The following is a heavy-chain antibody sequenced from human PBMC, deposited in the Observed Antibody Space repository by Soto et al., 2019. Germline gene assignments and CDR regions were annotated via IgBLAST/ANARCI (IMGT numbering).Heavy chain of an antibody. CDR3: ATVNTMVRGVDRLYYYYGMDV. CDR2: FDPEDGET. CDR1: GYTLTELS. D-gene: IGHD3-10*01. Sequence: GASVKVSCKVSGYTLTELSMHWVRQAPGKGPEWMGGFDPEDGETIYAQKFQGRVTMTEDTSTDTAYMELSSLRSEDTAVYYCATVNTMVRGVDRLYYYYGMDVWGQGTTVTVSS. V-gene: IGHV1-24*01. J-gene: IGHJ6*02.